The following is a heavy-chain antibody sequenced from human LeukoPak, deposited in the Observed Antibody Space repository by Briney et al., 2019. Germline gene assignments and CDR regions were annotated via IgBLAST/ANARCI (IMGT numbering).Heavy chain of an antibody. D-gene: IGHD4/OR15-4a*01. V-gene: IGHV3-23*01. Sequence: GGSLRLSCVASGFIFSSHAMDWVRQAPGKGLEWVSAISGSGGNTYYADSVKGRFTISRDHSKTTLFLQMNSLTAEDTAVYYCAKDLHDYGNYVGWFDSWGQGTLVTVSS. CDR3: AKDLHDYGNYVGWFDS. CDR2: ISGSGGNT. CDR1: GFIFSSHA. J-gene: IGHJ5*01.